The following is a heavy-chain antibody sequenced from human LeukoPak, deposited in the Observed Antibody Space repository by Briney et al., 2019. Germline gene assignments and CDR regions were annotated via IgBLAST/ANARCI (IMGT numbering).Heavy chain of an antibody. D-gene: IGHD2-2*01. CDR3: ARGGLVPFDY. CDR1: DGSVSSYY. J-gene: IGHJ4*02. V-gene: IGHV4-59*02. Sequence: PSETLSLTCTVSDGSVSSYYWSWIRQPPGKGLEWIGYIYSSGTTNYNPSLKSRVAISVDTSKNQFSLKLSSVTAADTAVYYCARGGLVPFDYWGQGTLVTVSS. CDR2: IYSSGTT.